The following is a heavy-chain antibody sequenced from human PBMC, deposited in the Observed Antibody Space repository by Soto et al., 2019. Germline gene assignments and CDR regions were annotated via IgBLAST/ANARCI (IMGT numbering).Heavy chain of an antibody. CDR1: GGSFTSNNW. Sequence: SETLSLSCAVSGGSFTSNNWWTWVRQPPGEGLEWIGEIYRTGSTKDNPPLKSRVTISLDKSEKQLSLKVTSLSAADTAVSYCAGRDPGTSVDYGGQGTLVTVSS. J-gene: IGHJ4*02. D-gene: IGHD1-7*01. CDR3: AGRDPGTSVDY. CDR2: IYRTGST. V-gene: IGHV4-4*02.